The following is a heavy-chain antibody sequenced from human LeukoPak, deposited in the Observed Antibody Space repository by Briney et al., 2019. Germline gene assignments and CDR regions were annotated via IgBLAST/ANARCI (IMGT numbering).Heavy chain of an antibody. CDR2: ISSSSSYI. CDR3: ARDFRYRILIVGATGQYYFDY. Sequence: GGSLRLSCAASGFTFSSYSMNWVRQAPGKGLEWVSSISSSSSYIYYADSVKGRFTISRDNAKNSLYLQMNSLRAEDTAVYYCARDFRYRILIVGATGQYYFDYWGQGTLVTVSS. V-gene: IGHV3-21*01. J-gene: IGHJ4*02. D-gene: IGHD1-26*01. CDR1: GFTFSSYS.